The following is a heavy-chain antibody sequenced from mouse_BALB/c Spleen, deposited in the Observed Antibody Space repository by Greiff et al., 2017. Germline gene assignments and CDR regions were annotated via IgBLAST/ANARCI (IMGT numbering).Heavy chain of an antibody. CDR3: NLYYDYDAGAMDY. J-gene: IGHJ4*01. CDR2: IDPENGDT. CDR1: GFNIKDYY. V-gene: IGHV14-4*02. D-gene: IGHD2-4*01. Sequence: EVKLVESGAELVRSGASVKLSCTASGFNIKDYYMHWVKQRPEQGLEWIGWIDPENGDTEYAPKFQGKATMTADTSSNTAYLQLSSLTSEDTAVYYCNLYYDYDAGAMDYWGQGTSVTVSS.